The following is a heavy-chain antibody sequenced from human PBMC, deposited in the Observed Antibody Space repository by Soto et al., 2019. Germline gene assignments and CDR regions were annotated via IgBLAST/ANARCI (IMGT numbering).Heavy chain of an antibody. V-gene: IGHV3-48*03. CDR2: ISSGGTSI. Sequence: GSLRLSGAASGFTVTNYEMSWVRQAPGKGLEWVSYISSGGTSIKYADSVKGRFTISRDNARNSLYLQMNSLRDEDTAVYYCARENYGDAFDFWGQGALVTVSS. CDR1: GFTVTNYE. CDR3: ARENYGDAFDF. J-gene: IGHJ4*02. D-gene: IGHD4-17*01.